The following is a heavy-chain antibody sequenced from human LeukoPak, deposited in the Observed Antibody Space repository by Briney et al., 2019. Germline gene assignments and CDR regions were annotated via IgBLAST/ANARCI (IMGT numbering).Heavy chain of an antibody. CDR2: ISGSGGGI. J-gene: IGHJ4*02. Sequence: PGGSLRLSCAASGFTFTTYAMIWVRQAPGKGLEWVSTISGSGGGIYYADSVKGRFTISRDNSKNTLYLQMNSLRAEDTAVYYCAKDRRIQLWLGFDYWGQGTLVTVSS. CDR1: GFTFTTYA. D-gene: IGHD5-18*01. V-gene: IGHV3-23*01. CDR3: AKDRRIQLWLGFDY.